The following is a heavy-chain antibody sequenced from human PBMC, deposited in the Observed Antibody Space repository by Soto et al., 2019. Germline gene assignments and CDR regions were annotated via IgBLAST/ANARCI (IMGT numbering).Heavy chain of an antibody. J-gene: IGHJ6*02. V-gene: IGHV1-69*06. Sequence: ASVKVSCKASGGTFSSYAISWVRQAPGQGLEWMGGIIPIFGTANYAQKFQGRVTITADKSTSTAYMELSSLRSEDTAVYYCAAYCSSTSCQGGDYYYYGMDVWGQGTTVTVSS. CDR3: AAYCSSTSCQGGDYYYYGMDV. D-gene: IGHD2-2*01. CDR1: GGTFSSYA. CDR2: IIPIFGTA.